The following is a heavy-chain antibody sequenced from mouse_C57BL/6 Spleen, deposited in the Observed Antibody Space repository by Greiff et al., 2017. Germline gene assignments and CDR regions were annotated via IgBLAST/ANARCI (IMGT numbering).Heavy chain of an antibody. Sequence: EVQRVESGGGLVKPGGSLKLSCAASGFTFSDYGMHWVRQAPEKGLEWVAYISSGSSTIYYADTVKGRFTISRDNAKNNLFLQMTSLRSEDTAMYYCARGGYYYGSSYFDYWGQGTTLTVSS. D-gene: IGHD1-1*01. V-gene: IGHV5-17*01. CDR2: ISSGSSTI. J-gene: IGHJ2*01. CDR3: ARGGYYYGSSYFDY. CDR1: GFTFSDYG.